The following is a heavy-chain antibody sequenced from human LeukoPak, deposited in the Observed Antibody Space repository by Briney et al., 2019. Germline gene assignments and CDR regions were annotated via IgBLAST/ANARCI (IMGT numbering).Heavy chain of an antibody. J-gene: IGHJ4*02. Sequence: SETLSLTCGVYGGSFSDSYWGWIRQPPGKGLEWIGEINHSGDTNYHPSLKSRVTISVDSSKNQVSLKLSSATAADTAVYYCTKAFGNVRGETWGQGTLVTVSS. CDR2: INHSGDT. CDR1: GGSFSDSY. V-gene: IGHV4-34*01. D-gene: IGHD3-10*01. CDR3: TKAFGNVRGET.